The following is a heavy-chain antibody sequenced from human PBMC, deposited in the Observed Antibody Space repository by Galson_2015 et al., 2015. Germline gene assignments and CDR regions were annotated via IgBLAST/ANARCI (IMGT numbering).Heavy chain of an antibody. V-gene: IGHV1-3*01. Sequence: SVKVSCKASGYTFTSYAMHWVRQAPGQRLEWMGWINAGNGNTKYSQKFQGRVTITRDTSASTAYMELSSLRSEDTAVYYCARDFVDVGTTVAGRKYYFDYWGQGTLVTVSS. CDR2: INAGNGNT. CDR3: ARDFVDVGTTVAGRKYYFDY. CDR1: GYTFTSYA. J-gene: IGHJ4*02. D-gene: IGHD4-17*01.